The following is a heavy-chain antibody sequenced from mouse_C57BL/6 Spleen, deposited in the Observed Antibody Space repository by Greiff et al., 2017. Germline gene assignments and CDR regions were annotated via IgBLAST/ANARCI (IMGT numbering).Heavy chain of an antibody. CDR2: SRNKANDYTT. Sequence: EVMLVESGGGLVQSGRSLRLSCATSGFTFSDFYMEWVRQAPGKGLEWIAASRNKANDYTTEYSASVKGRFIVSRDTSQSILYLQMQALRAADTAISVCARAADGYYWFAYWGQGTLVTVSA. J-gene: IGHJ3*01. D-gene: IGHD2-3*01. CDR3: ARAADGYYWFAY. CDR1: GFTFSDFY. V-gene: IGHV7-1*01.